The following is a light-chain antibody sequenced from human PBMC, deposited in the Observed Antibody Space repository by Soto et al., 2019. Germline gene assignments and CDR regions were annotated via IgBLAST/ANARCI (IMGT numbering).Light chain of an antibody. CDR3: AAWDASLSGHV. Sequence: QSVLTQPPSVSGAPGQTVTISCTGSTSNIGASYDVHWYQQLPGSAPKLLIYRDTHRPSGIPNRFSGSRSGTSASLAISGLRSEDEADYYCAAWDASLSGHVFGAGTKVTVL. CDR1: TSNIGASYD. CDR2: RDT. V-gene: IGLV1-40*01. J-gene: IGLJ1*01.